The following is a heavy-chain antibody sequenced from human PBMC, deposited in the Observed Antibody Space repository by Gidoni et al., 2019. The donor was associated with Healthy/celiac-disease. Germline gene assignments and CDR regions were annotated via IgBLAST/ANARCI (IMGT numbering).Heavy chain of an antibody. D-gene: IGHD5-12*01. V-gene: IGHV1-69*01. CDR3: ARVNSGYDLYYFDY. J-gene: IGHJ4*02. Sequence: QVQLVQSGAAVKKPGSSVKVSCKASGGTFSSYAISWVRQAPIFGTANYAQKFQGRVTITADESASTAYMELSSLRSEDTAVYYCARVNSGYDLYYFDYWGQGTLVTVSS. CDR1: GGTFSSYA. CDR2: FGTA.